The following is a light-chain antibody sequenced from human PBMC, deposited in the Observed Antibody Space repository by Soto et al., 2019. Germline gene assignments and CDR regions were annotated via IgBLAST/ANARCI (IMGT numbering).Light chain of an antibody. CDR1: QSIITY. Sequence: EVVFTQSPATLSLTPGERSTLSCRARQSIITYLACYKQKPCQAPRLLISEPSTRPPRIPARFIRTGSGTNFTLTISSLEPEDSAVYYRQQRNYRPTFGGGTKVDIK. J-gene: IGKJ4*01. CDR2: EPS. CDR3: QQRNYRPT. V-gene: IGKV3-11*01.